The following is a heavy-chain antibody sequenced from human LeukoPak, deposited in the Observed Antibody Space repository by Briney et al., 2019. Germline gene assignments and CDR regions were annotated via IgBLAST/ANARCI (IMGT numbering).Heavy chain of an antibody. Sequence: GSLRLSCAASGFTFSSYAMSWIRQSPGKGLEWIGEINHSGSTNYNPSLKSRVTISVDTSKNQFSLKLSSVTAADTAVYYCARKFGRYSYGTIYYYHHMDVWGKGTTVTVSS. CDR3: ARKFGRYSYGTIYYYHHMDV. V-gene: IGHV4-34*01. CDR2: INHSGST. CDR1: GFTFSSYA. D-gene: IGHD5-18*01. J-gene: IGHJ6*03.